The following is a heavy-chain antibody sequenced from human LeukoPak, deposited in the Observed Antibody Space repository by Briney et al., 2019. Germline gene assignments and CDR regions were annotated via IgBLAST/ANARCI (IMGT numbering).Heavy chain of an antibody. D-gene: IGHD2-15*01. CDR3: ARGDCSGGSCYLSLTTIDY. J-gene: IGHJ4*02. V-gene: IGHV3-48*01. Sequence: AGGSLRLSCAASGFTFSSYSMMWVRQAPGKGLEWVSYISSSSTTIHYADSVKGRFTISRDNAKNSVYLQMNSLRAEDTAVYYCARGDCSGGSCYLSLTTIDYWGQGTLVTVSS. CDR2: ISSSSTTI. CDR1: GFTFSSYS.